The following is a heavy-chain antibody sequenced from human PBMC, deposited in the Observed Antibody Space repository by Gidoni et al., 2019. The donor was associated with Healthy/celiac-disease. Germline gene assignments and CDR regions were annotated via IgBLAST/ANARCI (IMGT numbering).Heavy chain of an antibody. CDR1: GGSFSGYY. J-gene: IGHJ4*02. CDR3: ASSNGVLAPDFDY. CDR2: INHSGST. Sequence: QVQLQQWGAGLLKPSETLSLTCAVYGGSFSGYYWCWIRQPPGRGLEWIGAINHSGSTNYTPSLKSRVTISVATSTIQFPLKLSSVTAADTAVYYCASSNGVLAPDFDYWGQGTLVTVSS. D-gene: IGHD2-15*01. V-gene: IGHV4-34*01.